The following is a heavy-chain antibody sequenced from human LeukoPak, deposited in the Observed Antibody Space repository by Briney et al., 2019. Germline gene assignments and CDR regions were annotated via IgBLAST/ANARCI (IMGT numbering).Heavy chain of an antibody. J-gene: IGHJ4*02. CDR1: GGTFSSYA. V-gene: IGHV1-69*04. D-gene: IGHD6-13*01. CDR3: ARESGQQLVGGY. Sequence: GASVKVSCKASGGTFSSYAISWVRQAPGQGLEWMGRIIPILGIADYAQKFQGRVTITADKSTSTAYMELSSLRSEDTAVYYCARESGQQLVGGYWGQGTLVTVSS. CDR2: IIPILGIA.